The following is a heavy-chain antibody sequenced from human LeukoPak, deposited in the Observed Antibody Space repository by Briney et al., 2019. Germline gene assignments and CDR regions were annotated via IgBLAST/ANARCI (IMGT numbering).Heavy chain of an antibody. D-gene: IGHD5-12*01. CDR2: IYYSGST. J-gene: IGHJ4*02. CDR1: GGSISSYY. CDR3: ARLGGYGYFDY. V-gene: IGHV4-59*01. Sequence: SETLSLTCTVSGGSISSYYWSWIRQPPGKGLEWIGYIYYSGSTNYNPSLKSRVTISVDTSKSQFSLKLSSVTAADTAVYYCARLGGYGYFDYWGQGTLVIVSS.